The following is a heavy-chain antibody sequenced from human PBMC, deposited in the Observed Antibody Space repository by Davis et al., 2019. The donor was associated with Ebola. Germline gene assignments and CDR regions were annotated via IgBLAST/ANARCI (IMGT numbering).Heavy chain of an antibody. CDR1: GYTFTSYG. Sequence: AASVKVSCKASGYTFTSYGISWVRQAPGQGLEWMGWISAYNGNTNYAQKLQGRVTMTTDTSTSTAYMELRSLRSDDTAVYYCARGRQWGYCSGGSCYGNFWGGMDVWGQGTTVTVSS. J-gene: IGHJ6*02. D-gene: IGHD2-15*01. V-gene: IGHV1-18*04. CDR3: ARGRQWGYCSGGSCYGNFWGGMDV. CDR2: ISAYNGNT.